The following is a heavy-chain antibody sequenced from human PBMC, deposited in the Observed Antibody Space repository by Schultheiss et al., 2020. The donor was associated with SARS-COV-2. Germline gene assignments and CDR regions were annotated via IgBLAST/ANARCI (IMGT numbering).Heavy chain of an antibody. CDR3: AKDPYNWNLSFHDY. Sequence: GGSLRLSCAASGFTVSSNYMSWVRQAPGKGLEWVSAISGSGGSTYYADSVKGRFTISRDNSKNTLYLQMNSLRAEDTAVYYCAKDPYNWNLSFHDYWGQGTLVTVSS. D-gene: IGHD1-20*01. V-gene: IGHV3-23*01. CDR2: ISGSGGST. J-gene: IGHJ4*02. CDR1: GFTVSSNY.